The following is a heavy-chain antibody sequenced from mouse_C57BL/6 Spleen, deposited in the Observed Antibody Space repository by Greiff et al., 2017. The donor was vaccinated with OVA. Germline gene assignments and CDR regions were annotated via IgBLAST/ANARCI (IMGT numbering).Heavy chain of an antibody. V-gene: IGHV1-82*01. D-gene: IGHD3-1*01. CDR2: IYPGDGDT. J-gene: IGHJ4*01. CDR3: ARGATAYYYAMDY. Sequence: QVQLQQSGPELVKPGASVKISCKASGYAFSSSWMNWVKQRPGKGLEWIGRIYPGDGDTNYNGKFKGKATLTADKSSSTAYMQLSSLTSEDSAVYFCARGATAYYYAMDYWGQGTSVTVSS. CDR1: GYAFSSSW.